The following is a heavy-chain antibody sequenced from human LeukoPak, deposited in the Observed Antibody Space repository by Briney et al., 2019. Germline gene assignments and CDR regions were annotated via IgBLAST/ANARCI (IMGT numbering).Heavy chain of an antibody. J-gene: IGHJ5*02. CDR2: INHSGST. Sequence: SETLSLTCAVYGGSFSGYYWSWIRQPPGKGLEWIGEINHSGSTNYNPSFKSRVTISVDTSKNQFSLKLSSVTAADTAVYYCARDEYRIVVVPAATLGFDPWGQGTLVTVSS. D-gene: IGHD2-2*01. CDR3: ARDEYRIVVVPAATLGFDP. CDR1: GGSFSGYY. V-gene: IGHV4-34*01.